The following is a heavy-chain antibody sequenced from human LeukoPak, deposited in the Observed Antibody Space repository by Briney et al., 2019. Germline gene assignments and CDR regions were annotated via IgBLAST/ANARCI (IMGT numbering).Heavy chain of an antibody. CDR2: INPITGGT. Sequence: GASVKVSCKASGYTFTGYYLHWVRQAPGQGLEWMGWINPITGGTNYAQRFQGRVTMTRDTSISTVYMELSRLRSDDTAVYYCARPYCNSRSYHDYFDYWGQGTLVTVSS. D-gene: IGHD2/OR15-2a*01. V-gene: IGHV1-2*02. CDR1: GYTFTGYY. J-gene: IGHJ4*02. CDR3: ARPYCNSRSYHDYFDY.